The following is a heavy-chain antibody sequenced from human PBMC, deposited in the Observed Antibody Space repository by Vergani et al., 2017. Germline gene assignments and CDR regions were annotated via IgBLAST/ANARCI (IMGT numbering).Heavy chain of an antibody. CDR3: AKSGGGLRSMFDP. CDR2: IYYSGST. CDR1: GGSISSGGYY. Sequence: QVQLQESGPGLVKPSQTLSLTCTVSGGSISSGGYYWGWIRQPPGKGLEWIGSIYYSGSTYYNPSLKSRVTISVDTSKNQFSLKLSSVTAADTAVYYCAKSGGGLRSMFDPWGQGTLVTVSS. D-gene: IGHD2-15*01. J-gene: IGHJ5*02. V-gene: IGHV4-39*01.